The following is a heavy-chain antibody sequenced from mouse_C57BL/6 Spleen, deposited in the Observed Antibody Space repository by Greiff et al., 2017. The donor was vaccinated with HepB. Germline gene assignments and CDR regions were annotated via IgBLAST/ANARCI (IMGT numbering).Heavy chain of an antibody. D-gene: IGHD1-1*01. CDR3: ARAFTTVVATRAMDY. J-gene: IGHJ4*01. Sequence: LVESGAELARPGASVKLSCKASGYTFTSYGISWVKQRTGQGLEWIGEIYPRSGNTYYNEKFKGKATLTADKSSSTAYMELRSLTSEDSAVYFCARAFTTVVATRAMDYWGQGTSVTVSS. CDR1: GYTFTSYG. V-gene: IGHV1-81*01. CDR2: IYPRSGNT.